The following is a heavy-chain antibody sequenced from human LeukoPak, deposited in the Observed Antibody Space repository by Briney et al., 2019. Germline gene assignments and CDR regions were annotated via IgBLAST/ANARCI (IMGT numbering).Heavy chain of an antibody. CDR1: GGSISSYY. V-gene: IGHV4-59*01. CDR2: IHYSGTT. J-gene: IGHJ5*02. CDR3: ARDVEGWFDP. Sequence: SETLSLTRTVSGGSISSYYWSWIRQPPGKGLELIGYIHYSGTTYYNPSLKSQVTISVDMSKNQFSLKLTSVTAADTAVYYCARDVEGWFDPWGQGTLVTVSS.